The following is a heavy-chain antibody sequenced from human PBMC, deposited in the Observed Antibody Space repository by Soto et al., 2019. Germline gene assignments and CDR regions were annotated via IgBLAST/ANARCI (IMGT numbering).Heavy chain of an antibody. Sequence: QVQLVQSGDEVKQPGASVKVSCKASGSTITAYGISWVRQAPGQGLEWMAWISSHNGNTYYAQNLQGRVTMTTDTSTSTAYMDLRSLRSDDTAVYYCASSSIAAAGPFDYWGQGALFTVSS. CDR1: GSTITAYG. CDR3: ASSSIAAAGPFDY. V-gene: IGHV1-18*01. D-gene: IGHD6-13*01. J-gene: IGHJ4*02. CDR2: ISSHNGNT.